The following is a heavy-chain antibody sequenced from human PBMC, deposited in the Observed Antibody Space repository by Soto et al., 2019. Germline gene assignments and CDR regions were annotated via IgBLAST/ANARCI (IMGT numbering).Heavy chain of an antibody. V-gene: IGHV5-51*01. CDR2: IYPGDSDT. CDR3: ARHLLSGYPYYYHGMDV. Sequence: PGESLKISCKGSGYSFTSYWIGWVRQMPGKGLEWMGIIYPGDSDTRYSPSFQGQVTISADKSISTAYLQWSSLKASDTAMYYCARHLLSGYPYYYHGMDVWGQGTTVTVSS. J-gene: IGHJ6*02. D-gene: IGHD3-3*01. CDR1: GYSFTSYW.